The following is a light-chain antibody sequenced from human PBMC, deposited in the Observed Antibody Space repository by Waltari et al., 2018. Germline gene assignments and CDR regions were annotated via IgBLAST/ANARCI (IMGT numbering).Light chain of an antibody. Sequence: DPQMTQSPSSLIASVGDPVTITCRAGREIRNYLNWIQQKPGKPPKTLVFAASSLQGGVPSRFSAFGFGTEFTLTITSLRPDDSATYYCQQSYTSPRTFGQGT. CDR2: AAS. J-gene: IGKJ1*01. CDR3: QQSYTSPRT. CDR1: REIRNY. V-gene: IGKV1-39*01.